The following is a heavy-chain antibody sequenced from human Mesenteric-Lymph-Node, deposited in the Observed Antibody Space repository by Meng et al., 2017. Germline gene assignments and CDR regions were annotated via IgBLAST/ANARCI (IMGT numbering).Heavy chain of an antibody. V-gene: IGHV4-34*12. CDR3: ARRPTGIDY. D-gene: IGHD2-8*02. CDR1: GWSLSGAY. CDR2: IIHGGRP. Sequence: QVQLQQWGAGLLKPSETLSLTCAVNGWSLSGAYWNWIRQPPGKGLEWIGEIIHGGRPSYNPSLKSRVTISIDTSKNQLSLMLSSVTAADTAVYYCARRPTGIDYWGQGTLVTVSS. J-gene: IGHJ4*02.